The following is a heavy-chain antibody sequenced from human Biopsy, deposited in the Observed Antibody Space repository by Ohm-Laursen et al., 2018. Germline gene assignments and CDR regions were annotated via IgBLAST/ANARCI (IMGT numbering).Heavy chain of an antibody. V-gene: IGHV3-66*04. D-gene: IGHD2-8*01. CDR2: IYTGGTT. CDR3: ARHHCTNGVCLGVYFDY. Sequence: SLRLSCTASGFTFSTYAMNWVRQAPGKGLEWVSVIYTGGTTHYADSVRVRFTISRDNSKNTLYLQMNSLRAEDTAVYYCARHHCTNGVCLGVYFDYWGQGTLVTVSS. CDR1: GFTFSTYA. J-gene: IGHJ4*02.